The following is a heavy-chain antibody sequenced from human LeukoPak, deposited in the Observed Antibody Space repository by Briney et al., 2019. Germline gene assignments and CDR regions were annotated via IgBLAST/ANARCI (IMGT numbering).Heavy chain of an antibody. V-gene: IGHV3-48*01. J-gene: IGHJ4*02. Sequence: PGGSLRLSCAASGFTFSSYSMNWVRQAPGKGLEWVSYISSSSSTIYYADSVKGRFTISRDNAKNSLYLQMNSLSAEDTAVYYCARGPETVPLGPADYWGQGTLVTVSS. CDR2: ISSSSSTI. D-gene: IGHD4-17*01. CDR1: GFTFSSYS. CDR3: ARGPETVPLGPADY.